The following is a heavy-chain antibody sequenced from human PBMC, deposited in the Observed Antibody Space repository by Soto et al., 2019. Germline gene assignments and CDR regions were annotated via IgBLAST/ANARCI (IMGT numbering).Heavy chain of an antibody. CDR3: AIDSDYGDYDAFDI. V-gene: IGHV3-7*03. CDR1: GFTFSSYW. CDR2: IKQDGSEK. J-gene: IGHJ3*02. D-gene: IGHD4-17*01. Sequence: GGSLRLSCAASGFTFSSYWMSWVRQAPGKGLEWVANIKQDGSEKYYVDSVKGRFTISRDNAKNSLYLQMNSLRAEDTAVYYCAIDSDYGDYDAFDIWGQGTMVTVSS.